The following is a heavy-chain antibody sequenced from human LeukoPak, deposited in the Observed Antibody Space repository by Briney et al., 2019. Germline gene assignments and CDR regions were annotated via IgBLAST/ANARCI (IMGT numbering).Heavy chain of an antibody. CDR2: IYTSGST. J-gene: IGHJ3*02. CDR1: GGSISSYY. D-gene: IGHD6-19*01. V-gene: IGHV4-4*07. CDR3: VRDLLGLVPHAFDI. Sequence: PSETLSLTCTVSGGSISSYYWSWTRQPAGKGLEWIGRIYTSGSTDYNPSLKSRVTMSVDTSKNQFSLKLSSVTAADTAVYYCVRDLLGLVPHAFDIWGQGTMVTVSS.